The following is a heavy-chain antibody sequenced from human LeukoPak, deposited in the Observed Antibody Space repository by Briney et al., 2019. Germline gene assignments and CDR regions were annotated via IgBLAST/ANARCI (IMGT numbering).Heavy chain of an antibody. Sequence: GGSLRLSCAASAFTLSSYSMNWVRQAPGEGLEWVSFISSGSSYIYYADSVKDRFTISRDNAKNSLYLQMNSLRVEDTAIYYCVRARSGYTSGSDFDYWGQGTLVTVSS. CDR1: AFTLSSYS. CDR2: ISSGSSYI. CDR3: VRARSGYTSGSDFDY. D-gene: IGHD6-19*01. J-gene: IGHJ4*02. V-gene: IGHV3-21*01.